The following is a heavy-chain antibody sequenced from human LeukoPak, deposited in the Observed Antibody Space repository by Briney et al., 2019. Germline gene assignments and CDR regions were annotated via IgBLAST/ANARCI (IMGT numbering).Heavy chain of an antibody. CDR2: ISGSGGSA. D-gene: IGHD3-9*01. V-gene: IGHV3-23*01. CDR3: AKSREGTYYDILTGY. J-gene: IGHJ4*02. Sequence: GGSLRLSCAASGFTFSSYAMSWVRQAPGKGLEWVSAISGSGGSAYYADSVKGRFTISRDNSKNTLYLQMNSLRAEDTAVYYCAKSREGTYYDILTGYWGQGTLVTVSS. CDR1: GFTFSSYA.